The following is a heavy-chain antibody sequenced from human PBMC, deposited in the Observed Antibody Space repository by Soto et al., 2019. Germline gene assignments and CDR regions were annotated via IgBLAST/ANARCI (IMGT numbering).Heavy chain of an antibody. CDR1: GYIFADYW. CDR3: ARPLDIFGYFYNY. J-gene: IGHJ4*02. D-gene: IGHD3-22*01. V-gene: IGHV5-51*01. CDR2: IYPGDSDT. Sequence: GGSLEISCKASGYIFADYWVAWVRQMPGKGLEWIGIIYPGDSDTRYSPSFQGQVTISADKSTSTAYLQWSSLKASDSAIYYCARPLDIFGYFYNYWGQGTLVTVSS.